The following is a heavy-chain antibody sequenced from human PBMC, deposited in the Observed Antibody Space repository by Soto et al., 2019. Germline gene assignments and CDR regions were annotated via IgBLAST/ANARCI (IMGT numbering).Heavy chain of an antibody. V-gene: IGHV1-69*02. CDR3: ARARALVATIAGGYFDY. CDR2: IIPILGIA. CDR1: GGTFSSYT. D-gene: IGHD5-12*01. Sequence: QVQLVQSGAEVKKPGSSVKVSCKASGGTFSSYTISWVRQAPGQGLEWMGRIIPILGIANYAQKFQGRVTITADKSTSTAYMELSSLRSEDTAVYYCARARALVATIAGGYFDYWGQGTLVTVSS. J-gene: IGHJ4*02.